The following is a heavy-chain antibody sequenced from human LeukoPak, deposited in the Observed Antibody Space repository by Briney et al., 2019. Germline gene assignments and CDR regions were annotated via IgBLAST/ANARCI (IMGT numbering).Heavy chain of an antibody. CDR3: AKDFAMFRGILSD. J-gene: IGHJ4*02. CDR1: GFTFITYA. V-gene: IGHV3-23*01. D-gene: IGHD3-10*01. Sequence: GGSLRLSCAASGFTFITYAMSLVRQAPGKGLEWVSGISGSGVDTYYADSVKCRFAISRDNSKQMLYVQMHSLRAEDTAVYYCAKDFAMFRGILSDWGQGTLLSVSS. CDR2: ISGSGVDT.